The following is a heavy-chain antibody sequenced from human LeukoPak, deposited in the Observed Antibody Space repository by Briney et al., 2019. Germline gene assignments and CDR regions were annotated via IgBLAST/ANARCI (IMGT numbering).Heavy chain of an antibody. J-gene: IGHJ5*02. CDR3: ARLQGNWFDP. V-gene: IGHV3-21*04. CDR1: GFTFSSYS. Sequence: GGPLRLSCAASGFTFSSYSMNWVRQAPGKGLEWVSSISSSGSTIYYADSVKGRFTISRDNAKNSLYLQMNSLRAEDTAVYYCARLQGNWFDPWGQGTLVTVSS. CDR2: ISSSGSTI.